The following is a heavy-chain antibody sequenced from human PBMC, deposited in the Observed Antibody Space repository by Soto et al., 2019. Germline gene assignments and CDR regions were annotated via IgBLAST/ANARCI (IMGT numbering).Heavy chain of an antibody. CDR2: ARNKANSYTT. J-gene: IGHJ2*01. CDR1: GFTFSDHY. D-gene: IGHD3-16*02. Sequence: EVQLVESGGGLVQPGGSLRLSCAASGFTFSDHYMDWVRQAPGKGLEWVGRARNKANSYTTEYAASVKDRFIISRDDSKNSLYLQMNSLKTEDTAVYYCARARALANYWYFDLWGRGTLVTVSS. V-gene: IGHV3-72*01. CDR3: ARARALANYWYFDL.